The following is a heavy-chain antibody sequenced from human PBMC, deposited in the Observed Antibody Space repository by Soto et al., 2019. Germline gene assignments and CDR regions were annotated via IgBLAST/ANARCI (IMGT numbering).Heavy chain of an antibody. Sequence: PSETLSLTCTVSGDSISAYYWSWIRQPPGKGLEWIGYIFGGGTTNYESSLKSRVIMSLDMSKNQFSLKLTSVTAGDSAMYYCATRPPGDTWVPYFDYWGQGSLVTVSS. CDR3: ATRPPGDTWVPYFDY. CDR2: IFGGGTT. D-gene: IGHD3-10*01. CDR1: GDSISAYY. V-gene: IGHV4-59*01. J-gene: IGHJ4*02.